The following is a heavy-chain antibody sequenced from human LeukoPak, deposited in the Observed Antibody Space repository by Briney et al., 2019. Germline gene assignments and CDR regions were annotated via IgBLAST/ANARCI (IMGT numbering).Heavy chain of an antibody. J-gene: IGHJ4*02. D-gene: IGHD2-2*01. CDR1: GGSISSYY. CDR3: ARAPGGIVVVPAATDYFDY. V-gene: IGHV4-59*12. CDR2: IYYSGSF. Sequence: SETLSLTCTVSGGSISSYYWSWIRQPPGKGLEWIGYIYYSGSFNYNPSLKSRVTISVDTSKNQFSLKLSSVTAADTAVYYCARAPGGIVVVPAATDYFDYWGQGTLVTVSS.